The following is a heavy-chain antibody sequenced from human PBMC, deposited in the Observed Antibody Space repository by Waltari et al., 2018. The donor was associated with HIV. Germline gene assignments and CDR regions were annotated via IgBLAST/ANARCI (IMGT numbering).Heavy chain of an antibody. V-gene: IGHV3-15*01. CDR1: GFTFSDAW. J-gene: IGHJ4*02. CDR3: TTEEVYGSGTYLDY. D-gene: IGHD3-10*01. Sequence: EEQLVEYGGDLVKPGGCLRLSCLASGFTFSDAWVNWVRQTPGKGLEWVGRIRSKAEGGETDYAAVVKGRFTISRDDSNTTLFLQMNSLKVEDTAVYYCTTEEVYGSGTYLDYWGQGTRVTVS. CDR2: IRSKAEGGET.